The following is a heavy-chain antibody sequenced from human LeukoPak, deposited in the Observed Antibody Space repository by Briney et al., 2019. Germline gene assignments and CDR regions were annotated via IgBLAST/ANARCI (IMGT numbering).Heavy chain of an antibody. CDR1: GFSLSTSGVG. V-gene: IGHV2-5*02. D-gene: IGHD4-17*01. Sequence: SGPTLVKPTQTLTLTCTFSGFSLSTSGVGVGWIRQPPGKALEWLALISWDGEKRYSPSLKSRLTIMKDTSKNQVVLTMTNMDPVDTATYYCAHRGAVTTDFDYWGQGTPVTVSS. J-gene: IGHJ4*02. CDR3: AHRGAVTTDFDY. CDR2: ISWDGEK.